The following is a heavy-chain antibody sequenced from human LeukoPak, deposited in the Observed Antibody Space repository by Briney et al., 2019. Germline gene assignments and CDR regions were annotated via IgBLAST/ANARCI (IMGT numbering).Heavy chain of an antibody. Sequence: ASVKVSCKASGYTFTSYYMHWVRQAPGQGLEWMGIINPSGGSTSYAQKFQGRVTMTRDMSTSTVYMELSRLRSEDTAVYYCARVDGYNEAFDYWGQGTLVTVSS. J-gene: IGHJ4*02. D-gene: IGHD5-24*01. V-gene: IGHV1-46*01. CDR1: GYTFTSYY. CDR2: INPSGGST. CDR3: ARVDGYNEAFDY.